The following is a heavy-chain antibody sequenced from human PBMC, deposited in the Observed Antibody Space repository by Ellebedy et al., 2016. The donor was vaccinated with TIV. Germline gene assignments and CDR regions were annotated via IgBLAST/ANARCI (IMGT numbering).Heavy chain of an antibody. CDR2: ISSDSSKL. Sequence: PGGSLRLSCAASGFTFLYYSMHWVRQAPGKGLEWILYISSDSSKLVYADSVKGRFTVSRDNARNSLFLQMNSLRGEDTAGYYGAGKAPQLQFDYWGQGTLVTVSS. D-gene: IGHD4-23*01. V-gene: IGHV3-48*04. CDR3: AGKAPQLQFDY. CDR1: GFTFLYYS. J-gene: IGHJ4*02.